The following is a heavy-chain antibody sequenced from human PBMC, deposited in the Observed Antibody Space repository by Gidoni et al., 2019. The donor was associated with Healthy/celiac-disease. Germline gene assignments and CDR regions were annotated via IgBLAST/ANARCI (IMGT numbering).Heavy chain of an antibody. V-gene: IGHV4-39*01. J-gene: IGHJ4*02. D-gene: IGHD6-13*01. CDR1: GGSISSSSYY. CDR2: IYYSGST. Sequence: QLQLQESGPGMVKPAATLSLTCTVSGGSISSSSYYWCWIRQPPGKGLEWIGSIYYSGSTYYNPSLKSRVTISVDTSKNQFSLKLSSVTAADTAVYYCARHGRQQLVDYWGQGTLVTVSS. CDR3: ARHGRQQLVDY.